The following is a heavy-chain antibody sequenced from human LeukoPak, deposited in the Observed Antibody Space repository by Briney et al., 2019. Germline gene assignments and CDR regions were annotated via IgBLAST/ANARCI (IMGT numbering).Heavy chain of an antibody. CDR1: GFTFSSYW. J-gene: IGHJ4*02. D-gene: IGHD6-13*01. CDR2: IKQDGSEK. CDR3: ARGRAPGVAAAGYYFDY. V-gene: IGHV3-7*01. Sequence: GGSLRLSCAASGFTFSSYWMSWVRQAPGKGLEWVADIKQDGSEKYYVDSVKGRLTISRDNAKNSLYLQMNSLRAEDTAVYYCARGRAPGVAAAGYYFDYWGQGTLVTVSS.